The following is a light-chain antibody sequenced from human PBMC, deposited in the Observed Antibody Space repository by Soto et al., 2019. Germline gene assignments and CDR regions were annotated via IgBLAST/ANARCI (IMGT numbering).Light chain of an antibody. J-gene: IGKJ3*01. CDR1: QSISSY. CDR2: AAS. CDR3: QHNYSTPLVT. V-gene: IGKV1-39*01. Sequence: DIQMTQSPSSLSASVGDRVTITCRASQSISSYLNWYQQKPGKAPKLLIYAASSLQSGVPSRFSGSGSGTDFTLTISSLQPEDFATYYCQHNYSTPLVTFGPGTKVDIK.